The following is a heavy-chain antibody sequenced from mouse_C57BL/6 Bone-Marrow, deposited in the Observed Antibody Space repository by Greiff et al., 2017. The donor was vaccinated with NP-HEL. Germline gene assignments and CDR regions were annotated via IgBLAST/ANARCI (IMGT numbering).Heavy chain of an antibody. CDR2: INPYNGGT. J-gene: IGHJ3*01. V-gene: IGHV1-19*01. D-gene: IGHD2-1*01. CDR3: ARRGYYCNAWFAY. Sequence: EVQLQQSGPVLVKPGASVKMSCKASGYTFTDYYMNWVKQSHGKSLEWIGVINPYNGGTSYNQKFKGKATLTVDKSSSTAYMELNSLTSEDSAVYYCARRGYYCNAWFAYWGQGTLVTVSA. CDR1: GYTFTDYY.